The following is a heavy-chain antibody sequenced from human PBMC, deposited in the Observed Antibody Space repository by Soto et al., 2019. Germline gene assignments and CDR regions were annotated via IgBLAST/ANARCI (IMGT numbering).Heavy chain of an antibody. J-gene: IGHJ4*02. CDR1: GFTFRSYA. D-gene: IGHD3-22*01. CDR3: ARAPISSGYYSPPPPFDY. CDR2: ISYHGSIK. V-gene: IGHV3-30*04. Sequence: QVQLVESGGGVVQPGRSLRLSCAASGFTFRSYAMHWVRQVPGKGLEWMAFISYHGSIKFYADSVKGRFTISRDDSKNTLYRQMKSLTTEDTAVYYCARAPISSGYYSPPPPFDYWGQGTLVTVSS.